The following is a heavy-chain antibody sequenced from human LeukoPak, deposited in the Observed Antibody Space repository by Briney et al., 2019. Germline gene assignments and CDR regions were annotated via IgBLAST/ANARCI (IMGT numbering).Heavy chain of an antibody. CDR3: ARDWYAVDTAMVSWFDP. CDR1: GYTFTSYY. Sequence: ASVTVSCKASGYTFTSYYMHWVRQAPGQGLEWMGIINPSGGSTSYAQKFQGRVTMTRDTSTSTVYMELSSLRSEDTAVYYCARDWYAVDTAMVSWFDPWGQGTLVTVSS. V-gene: IGHV1-46*01. J-gene: IGHJ5*02. CDR2: INPSGGST. D-gene: IGHD5-18*01.